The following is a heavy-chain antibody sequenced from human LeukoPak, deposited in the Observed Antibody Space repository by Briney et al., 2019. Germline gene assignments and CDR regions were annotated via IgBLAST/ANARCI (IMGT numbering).Heavy chain of an antibody. CDR3: ARGYYGLAAAGLVDY. CDR1: GFTFSSYS. J-gene: IGHJ4*02. CDR2: ISSSSSYI. V-gene: IGHV3-21*01. D-gene: IGHD6-13*01. Sequence: PGGSLRHSCAASGFTFSSYSMNWVRQAPGKGLEWVSSISSSSSYICYADSVKGRFTISRDNAKNSLYLQMNRLRAEDTAVYYCARGYYGLAAAGLVDYGGQGTLVTVSS.